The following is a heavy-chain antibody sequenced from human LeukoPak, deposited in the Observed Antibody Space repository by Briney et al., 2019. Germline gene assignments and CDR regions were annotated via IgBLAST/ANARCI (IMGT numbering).Heavy chain of an antibody. V-gene: IGHV3-21*01. CDR3: ARATCDPNYYYYMDV. J-gene: IGHJ6*03. D-gene: IGHD2-21*01. CDR1: GFTFSSYS. CDR2: ISSSSSYI. Sequence: GGSLRLSCAASGFTFSSYSMKWVRKAPGKGLEWVSSISSSSSYIYYADSVKGRFTISRDNAKNSLYLQMNSLRAEDTAVYFCARATCDPNYYYYMDVWGKGTTVTISS.